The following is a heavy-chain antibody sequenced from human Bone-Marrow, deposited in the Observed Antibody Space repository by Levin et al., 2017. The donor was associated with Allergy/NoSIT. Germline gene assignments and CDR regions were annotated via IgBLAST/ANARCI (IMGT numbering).Heavy chain of an antibody. Sequence: SETLSLTCAVYGGSFSGYYWSWIRQPPGKGLEWIGEINHSGSTNYNPSLKSRVTISVDTSKNQFSLKLSSVTAADTAVYYCARGGCDSSSCRSDWYFDLWGRGTLVTVSS. CDR3: ARGGCDSSSCRSDWYFDL. V-gene: IGHV4-34*01. D-gene: IGHD6-13*01. CDR2: INHSGST. J-gene: IGHJ2*01. CDR1: GGSFSGYY.